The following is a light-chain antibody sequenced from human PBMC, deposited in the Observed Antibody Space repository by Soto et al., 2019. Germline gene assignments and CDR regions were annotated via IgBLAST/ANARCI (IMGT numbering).Light chain of an antibody. Sequence: EIVLTQSPATLSLSPGERATLSCRASQSVSSYLAWYQQKPGQAPRLLIYDASNRATGIPARFSGSGSGTYFTLTISSLEPEDFAVYYCQQRSNWQFTFGPGTKVYI. CDR2: DAS. CDR3: QQRSNWQFT. J-gene: IGKJ3*01. V-gene: IGKV3-11*01. CDR1: QSVSSY.